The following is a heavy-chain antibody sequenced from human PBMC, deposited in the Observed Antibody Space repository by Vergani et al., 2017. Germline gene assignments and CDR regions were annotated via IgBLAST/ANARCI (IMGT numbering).Heavy chain of an antibody. V-gene: IGHV3-23*01. CDR1: GFTFSTYA. CDR3: VKDAGSYENFFAS. CDR2: LTGGGGST. Sequence: EVQLLESGGSLKQPGGSVRLSCAASGFTFSTYAMHWVRQAPGKGLEWVSALTGGGGSTYYADSFKGRFIISRDNSRDTLYLQMNSLRPEDTATYYCVKDAGSYENFFASWGQGTLVTVSS. D-gene: IGHD1-26*01. J-gene: IGHJ4*02.